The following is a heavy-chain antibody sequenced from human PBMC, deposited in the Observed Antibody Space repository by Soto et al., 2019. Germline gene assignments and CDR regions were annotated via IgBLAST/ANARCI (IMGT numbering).Heavy chain of an antibody. CDR3: ARHITMVRGVTRPYWFDP. Sequence: PSETLSLTCTVSGGSISSYDWSWIRQPPGKGLEWIGYIYYSGSTNYNPSLKSRVTISVDTSKNQFSLKLSSVTAADTAVYYCARHITMVRGVTRPYWFDPWGQGTLVTVS. J-gene: IGHJ5*02. V-gene: IGHV4-59*08. CDR2: IYYSGST. CDR1: GGSISSYD. D-gene: IGHD3-10*01.